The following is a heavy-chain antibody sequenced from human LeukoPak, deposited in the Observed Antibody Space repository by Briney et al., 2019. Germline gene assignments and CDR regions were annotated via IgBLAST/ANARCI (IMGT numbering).Heavy chain of an antibody. CDR1: GYTFTSYT. Sequence: GASVKVSCKASGYTFTSYTMHWVRQAPGQGLEWMGWINPNSGGTNYAQKFQGRVTMTRDTSISTVYMELRRLRYDDTAAYYCARGPLEYCSGGTCYSGRNWFDPWGQGTLVTVSS. J-gene: IGHJ5*02. D-gene: IGHD2-15*01. V-gene: IGHV1-2*02. CDR3: ARGPLEYCSGGTCYSGRNWFDP. CDR2: INPNSGGT.